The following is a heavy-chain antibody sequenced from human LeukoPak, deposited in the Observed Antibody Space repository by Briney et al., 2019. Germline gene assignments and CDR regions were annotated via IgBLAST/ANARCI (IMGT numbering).Heavy chain of an antibody. J-gene: IGHJ4*02. D-gene: IGHD6-19*01. CDR2: SSGSGGST. Sequence: SGGSLRLSCAASGFTFSSYAVSWVRQAAGKGLEWVSASSGSGGSTYYADSVKGRLTISRDNSKNTLYLQMNSLRAEDTAVYYCAKMYSSGWYFDYWGQGTLVTVSS. V-gene: IGHV3-23*01. CDR3: AKMYSSGWYFDY. CDR1: GFTFSSYA.